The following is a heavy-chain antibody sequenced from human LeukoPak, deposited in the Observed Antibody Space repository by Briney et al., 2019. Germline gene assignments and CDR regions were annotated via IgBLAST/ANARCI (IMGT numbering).Heavy chain of an antibody. CDR3: ARGAMGQNDAFDI. Sequence: SETLSLTCTVSGGSISSSSYYWGWIRQPPGKGLEWIGSIYYSGSTYYNPSLKSRVTISVDTSKNQFSLKLSSVTAADTAVYYCARGAMGQNDAFDIWGQGTMVTVSS. CDR2: IYYSGST. J-gene: IGHJ3*02. D-gene: IGHD5-18*01. CDR1: GGSISSSSYY. V-gene: IGHV4-39*07.